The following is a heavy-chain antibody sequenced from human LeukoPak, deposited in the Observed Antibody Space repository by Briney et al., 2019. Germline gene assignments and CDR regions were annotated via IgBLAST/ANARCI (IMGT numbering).Heavy chain of an antibody. CDR3: ASSYSSSDQKIDY. CDR1: GASISSSTYY. V-gene: IGHV4-39*01. D-gene: IGHD3-22*01. CDR2: NT. J-gene: IGHJ4*02. Sequence: SETLSLTCTVSGASISSSTYYWGCIHQPPGKGLEWIGSNTYYNPSLKSRVTISVDTSKNQFSLKVRSLTAADTAVYYCASSYSSSDQKIDYWGQGILVTVSS.